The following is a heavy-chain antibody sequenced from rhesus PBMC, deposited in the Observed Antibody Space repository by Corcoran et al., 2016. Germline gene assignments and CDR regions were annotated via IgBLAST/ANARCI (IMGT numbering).Heavy chain of an antibody. J-gene: IGHJ4*01. Sequence: QLQLQESGPGLVKPSETLSVTCAVSGGSISSSYWSWSRQAPGKGLELIGYIYGSGISTNYNPSLKSRVTLSVDTSKNQLSLKLSSVTAADTAVYYCASYCTGGGCYSWDFDYWGQGVLVTVSS. CDR3: ASYCTGGGCYSWDFDY. CDR1: GGSISSSY. CDR2: IYGSGIST. D-gene: IGHD2-21*01. V-gene: IGHV4-169*01.